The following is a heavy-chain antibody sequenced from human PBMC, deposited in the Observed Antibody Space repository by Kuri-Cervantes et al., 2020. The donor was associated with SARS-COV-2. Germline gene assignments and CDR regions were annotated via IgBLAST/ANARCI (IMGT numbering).Heavy chain of an antibody. CDR2: MYFNGRT. D-gene: IGHD2-15*01. J-gene: IGHJ3*02. Sequence: SETLSLTCNVSGGSIRSYFWSWIRQAPGKGLEWIGCMYFNGRTNYNPSLKRRVSMSVDTSKSQFSLNLASMSAADTAVYYCAKGARGDMDAFDIWGLGTMVTVSS. CDR3: AKGARGDMDAFDI. V-gene: IGHV4-59*01. CDR1: GGSIRSYF.